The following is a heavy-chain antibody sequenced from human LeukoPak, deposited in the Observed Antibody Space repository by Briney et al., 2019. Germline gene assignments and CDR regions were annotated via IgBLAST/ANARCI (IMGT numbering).Heavy chain of an antibody. Sequence: SETLSLTCTVSGGSFSSSSYYWGWIRQPPGKGLEWIGSIYYSGSTYYNPSLKSRVTISVDTSKNQFSLKLSSVTAADTAVYYCARETPEWELPRRNWFDPWGQGTLVTVSS. CDR2: IYYSGST. V-gene: IGHV4-39*07. J-gene: IGHJ5*02. CDR3: ARETPEWELPRRNWFDP. D-gene: IGHD1-26*01. CDR1: GGSFSSSSYY.